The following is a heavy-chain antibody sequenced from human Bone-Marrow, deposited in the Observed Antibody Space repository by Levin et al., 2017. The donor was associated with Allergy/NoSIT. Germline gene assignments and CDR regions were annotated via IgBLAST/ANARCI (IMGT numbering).Heavy chain of an antibody. Sequence: SCAVSGESITGTKWWSWLRQSPGKGLEWIGETFHSGTTNYNPSLKSRVTISVDKSKNHFSLNLTSVTAADTARYYCARSGYSSSWYSYWGQGALVTVSS. CDR3: ARSGYSSSWYSY. J-gene: IGHJ4*02. V-gene: IGHV4-4*02. CDR1: GESITGTKW. D-gene: IGHD6-13*01. CDR2: TFHSGTT.